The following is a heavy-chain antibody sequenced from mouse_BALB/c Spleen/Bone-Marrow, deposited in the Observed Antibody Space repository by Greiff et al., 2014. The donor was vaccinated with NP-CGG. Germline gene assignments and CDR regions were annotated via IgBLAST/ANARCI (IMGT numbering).Heavy chain of an antibody. D-gene: IGHD3-1*01. CDR2: ILPGSGST. Sequence: VQLQQSGADLMKPGASAKISCKATGYRFNSYWIEWVKQRPGHGLEWIGEILPGSGSTNFNEKFKGKATFTAYTSSNTAYVQISSLTSEDSAVYYCARLGIRSFDYWGQGTTLTVSS. CDR3: ARLGIRSFDY. J-gene: IGHJ2*01. CDR1: GYRFNSYW. V-gene: IGHV1-9*01.